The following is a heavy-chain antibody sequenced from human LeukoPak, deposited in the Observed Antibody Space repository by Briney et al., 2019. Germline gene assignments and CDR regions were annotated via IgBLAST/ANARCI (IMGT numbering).Heavy chain of an antibody. CDR2: IDGNGRTT. D-gene: IGHD3-10*01. V-gene: IGHV3-74*01. CDR3: ARDVPRTSGP. J-gene: IGHJ5*02. CDR1: GFTFSSEW. Sequence: GGSLRLSCAASGFTFSSEWMHWVHQAPGRGLVWISHIDGNGRTTNYGDSVRGRFTVSRGNAKNTLYLQMNSLRAEDTAVYYCARDVPRTSGPWGQGTLVTVSS.